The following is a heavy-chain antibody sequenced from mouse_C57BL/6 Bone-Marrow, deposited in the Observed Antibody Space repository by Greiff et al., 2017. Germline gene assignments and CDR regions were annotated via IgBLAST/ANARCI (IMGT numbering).Heavy chain of an antibody. J-gene: IGHJ1*03. D-gene: IGHD1-1*01. V-gene: IGHV1-53*01. Sequence: VQLQQPGTELVKPGASVKLSCKASGYTFTSYWMHWVKQRPGQGLEWIGNINPSNGGTNYNEKFKSKATLTVDKSSSTAYMQLSSLTSEDSAVYYCAREGVYYYGTFDVWGTGTTVTVSS. CDR1: GYTFTSYW. CDR3: AREGVYYYGTFDV. CDR2: INPSNGGT.